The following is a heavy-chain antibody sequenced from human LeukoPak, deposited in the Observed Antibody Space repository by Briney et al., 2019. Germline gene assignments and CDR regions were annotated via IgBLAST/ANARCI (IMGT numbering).Heavy chain of an antibody. V-gene: IGHV3-30*02. CDR3: AKSGFGDLNWFDP. CDR1: GFTFSSYG. Sequence: PGGSLRLSCAASGFTFSSYGLHWVRQAPGKGLEWVAFIRYDGSNKYYADSVKGRFTISRDNSKNTLYLQMNSLRAEDTAVYYCAKSGFGDLNWFDPWGQGTLVTVSS. D-gene: IGHD3-10*01. CDR2: IRYDGSNK. J-gene: IGHJ5*02.